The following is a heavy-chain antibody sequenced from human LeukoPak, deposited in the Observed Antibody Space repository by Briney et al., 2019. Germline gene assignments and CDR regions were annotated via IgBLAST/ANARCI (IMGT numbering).Heavy chain of an antibody. J-gene: IGHJ6*03. CDR2: ITSSGRYI. Sequence: ETLSLTCTVSGGSISSSSYYWGWVRQPPGKGLEWVSSITSSGRYIYYADSGKGRFTISRDSSKNILYLQMNSLRAEDTAVYYCAKDRCSNGVGCYYYYMDVWGKGTTVTISS. CDR3: AKDRCSNGVGCYYYYMDV. V-gene: IGHV3-21*01. D-gene: IGHD2-8*01. CDR1: GGSISSSSYY.